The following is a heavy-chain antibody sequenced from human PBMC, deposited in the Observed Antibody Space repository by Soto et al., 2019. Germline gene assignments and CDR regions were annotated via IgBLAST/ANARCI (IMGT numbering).Heavy chain of an antibody. CDR2: INFSGRA. CDR1: GGSVNSDDYF. J-gene: IGHJ4*02. CDR3: ASHTVMIMVITHLYYFDY. V-gene: IGHV4-39*01. D-gene: IGHD3-22*01. Sequence: SETLSLTCDVSGGSVNSDDYFWGWVRQPPGKGLEWIGSINFSGRAYYNPSLQSRVTMSVDASKNQFSLRLTSVTAADTALYYCASHTVMIMVITHLYYFDYWGQGTLVTVSS.